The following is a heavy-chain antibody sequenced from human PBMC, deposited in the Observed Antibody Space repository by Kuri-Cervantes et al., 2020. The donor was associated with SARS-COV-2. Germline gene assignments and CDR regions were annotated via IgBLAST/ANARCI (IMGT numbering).Heavy chain of an antibody. V-gene: IGHV4-4*07. CDR2: IYTSGST. J-gene: IGHJ6*03. CDR1: GGSISSYY. CDR3: ARVVPAADEGLYYYYMDV. Sequence: SETLSLTCTVSGGSISSYYWSWIRQPAGKGLEWIGRIYTSGSTNYNPSLKSRVTMSVDTSKNQFSLKLSSVTAADTAVYYCARVVPAADEGLYYYYMDVWGKGTTVTVSS. D-gene: IGHD2-2*01.